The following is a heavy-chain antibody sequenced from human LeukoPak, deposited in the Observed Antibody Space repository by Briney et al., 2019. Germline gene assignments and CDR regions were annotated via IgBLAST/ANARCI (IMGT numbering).Heavy chain of an antibody. D-gene: IGHD3-22*01. J-gene: IGHJ4*02. CDR1: GFTVSSNY. CDR3: AKGTVGYYDSSGIDY. V-gene: IGHV3-53*01. Sequence: PGGSLRLSCAASGFTVSSNYMSWVRQAPGKGLEWVSVIYSGGSTYYADSVKGRFTISRDNSKNTLCLQMNSLRAEDTAVYYCAKGTVGYYDSSGIDYWGQGTLVTVSS. CDR2: IYSGGST.